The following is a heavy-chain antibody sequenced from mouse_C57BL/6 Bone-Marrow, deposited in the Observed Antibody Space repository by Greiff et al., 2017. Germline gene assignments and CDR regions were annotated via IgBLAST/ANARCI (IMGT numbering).Heavy chain of an antibody. J-gene: IGHJ1*03. CDR2: ISGGGGNT. V-gene: IGHV5-9*01. CDR3: ANGSSYWYFDV. D-gene: IGHD1-1*01. Sequence: EVQRVESGGGLVKPGGSLKLSCAASGFTFSSYTMSWVRQTPEKRLEWVATISGGGGNTYYPDSVKGRFTISRDNAKNTLYLQMSSLRSEDTALYYCANGSSYWYFDVWGTGTTVTVSS. CDR1: GFTFSSYT.